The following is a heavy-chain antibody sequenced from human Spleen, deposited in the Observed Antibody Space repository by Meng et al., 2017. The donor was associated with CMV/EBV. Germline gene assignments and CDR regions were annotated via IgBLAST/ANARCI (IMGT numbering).Heavy chain of an antibody. CDR1: GFTFSDYY. D-gene: IGHD3-10*01. CDR2: ISTSSSYT. Sequence: VEVVEFGGGLVKPGWSRRLSCAPSGFTFSDYYMSWLRQAPGKGLEWVSYISTSSSYTNYADSVKGRFTISSDNAKNSLYLQMNSLRAEDTVVYYCARAPYYGGYWGQGTLVTVSS. CDR3: ARAPYYGGY. J-gene: IGHJ4*02. V-gene: IGHV3-11*05.